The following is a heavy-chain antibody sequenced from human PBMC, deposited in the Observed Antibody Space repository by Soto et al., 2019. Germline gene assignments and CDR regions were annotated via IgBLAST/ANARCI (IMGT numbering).Heavy chain of an antibody. Sequence: EVQLVASGGGLVQPGGYLRLSCAASGFTFSLYDMYWVRQPTGKGLEWVSAIGTAADTYYPGSVQGRFIISRENAKNSLYLQMNSLRAGDTAVYYCVRARGGEYFGEQLSWGQGTLVIVSS. CDR2: IGTAADT. V-gene: IGHV3-13*04. D-gene: IGHD3-10*01. CDR1: GFTFSLYD. J-gene: IGHJ4*02. CDR3: VRARGGEYFGEQLS.